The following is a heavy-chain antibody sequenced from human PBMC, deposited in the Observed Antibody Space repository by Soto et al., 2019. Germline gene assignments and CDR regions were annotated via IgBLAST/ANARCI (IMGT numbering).Heavy chain of an antibody. V-gene: IGHV5-51*01. D-gene: IGHD2-8*01. CDR2: IYPGDSDT. CDR1: GYSFTSYW. CDR3: ARNDSNGNSIDY. Sequence: RGESLKISCKGSGYSFTSYWIGWVRQMPGKGLEWMGIIYPGDSDTRYSPSFQGQATISADKSINTAYLQRSSLKTSDTAIYYCARNDSNGNSIDYWGHGTLVTVSS. J-gene: IGHJ4*01.